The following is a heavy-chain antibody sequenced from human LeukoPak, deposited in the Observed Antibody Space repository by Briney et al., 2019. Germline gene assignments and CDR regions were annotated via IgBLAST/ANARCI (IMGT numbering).Heavy chain of an antibody. CDR3: APQRAPIDY. CDR2: ISGSGGST. CDR1: GFTFSNYP. Sequence: GSLRLSCAASGFTFSNYPMNWVRQAPGKGLEWVSSISGSGGSTYYADSVKGRFTISRDNSKNTLYLQMNSLRADDTAVYYCAPQRAPIDYWGQGALVTVSS. V-gene: IGHV3-23*01. J-gene: IGHJ4*02.